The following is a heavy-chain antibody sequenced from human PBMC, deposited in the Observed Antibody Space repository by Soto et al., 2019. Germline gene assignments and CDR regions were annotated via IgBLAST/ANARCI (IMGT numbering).Heavy chain of an antibody. CDR1: GFTVSSSA. V-gene: IGHV3-23*01. Sequence: AGSVGLCCASSGFTVSSSAMSWLRQAPGKGREWVSGISGSGGSTYYADSVKGRFTISRDNSKNTLYLQMNSLRAEDTAVYYCAKDGEDYDFWSGPLGAFDIWGQGTMVNVSS. CDR2: ISGSGGST. CDR3: AKDGEDYDFWSGPLGAFDI. D-gene: IGHD3-3*01. J-gene: IGHJ3*02.